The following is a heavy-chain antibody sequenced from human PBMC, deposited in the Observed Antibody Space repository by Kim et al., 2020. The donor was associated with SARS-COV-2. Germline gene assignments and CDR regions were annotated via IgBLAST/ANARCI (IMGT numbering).Heavy chain of an antibody. CDR1: FGSINSGGYY. J-gene: IGHJ4*02. CDR3: ARLFRPSGYLDY. Sequence: SETLSLTCTVSFGSINSGGYYCTWIRQRPGKGLEWIGYIYYSGSAYYNPSLKSRLSMSVDMSKNQFSLSLTSVTAADTAAYYCARLFRPSGYLDYWGQGLLVTVSS. CDR2: IYYSGSA. V-gene: IGHV4-31*03. D-gene: IGHD3-10*01.